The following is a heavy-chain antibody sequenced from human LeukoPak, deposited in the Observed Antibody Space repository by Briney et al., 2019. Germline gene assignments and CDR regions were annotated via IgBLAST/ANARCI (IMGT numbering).Heavy chain of an antibody. CDR3: ARDRVAWFDP. J-gene: IGHJ5*02. CDR2: IYTSGST. CDR1: GYSISSGYY. Sequence: PSETLSLTCAVSGYSISSGYYWGWIRQPAGKGLEWIGRIYTSGSTNYNPSLKSRVTISVDTSKNQFSLKLSSVTAADTAVYYCARDRVAWFDPWGQGTLVTVSS. V-gene: IGHV4-61*02.